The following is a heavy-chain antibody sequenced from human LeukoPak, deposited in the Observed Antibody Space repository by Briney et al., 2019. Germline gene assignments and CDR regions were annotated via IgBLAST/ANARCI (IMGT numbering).Heavy chain of an antibody. CDR2: IYHNGNT. J-gene: IGHJ4*02. V-gene: IGHV4-31*03. CDR3: ARQGYSYGYSDY. CDR1: GGSISSGDYY. D-gene: IGHD5-18*01. Sequence: SQTLSLTCTVSGGSISSGDYYWSWIRQHSGKGLEWIGYIYHNGNTYYNPSLKSRLTMSVDTSKKQFSLRLNSVTAADTAVYYCARQGYSYGYSDYWGQGTLVTVSS.